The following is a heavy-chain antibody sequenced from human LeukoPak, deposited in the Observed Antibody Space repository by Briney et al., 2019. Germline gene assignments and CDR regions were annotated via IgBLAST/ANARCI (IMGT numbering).Heavy chain of an antibody. CDR3: ASNSGYDYGPFDI. V-gene: IGHV5-51*01. D-gene: IGHD5-12*01. CDR1: GYSFTSYW. Sequence: WESLKISRKGSGYSFTSYWIGWVRQMPGKGLGWMGIIYPGDSDTRYSPSFQGQVTLSADKSISTAYLQWSSLKASDTSMYYCASNSGYDYGPFDIWGQGTMVTVSS. J-gene: IGHJ3*02. CDR2: IYPGDSDT.